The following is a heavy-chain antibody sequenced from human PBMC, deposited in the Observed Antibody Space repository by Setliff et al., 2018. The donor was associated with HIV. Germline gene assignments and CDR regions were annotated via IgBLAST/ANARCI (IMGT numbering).Heavy chain of an antibody. V-gene: IGHV3-23*01. CDR1: GFTFSSYA. J-gene: IGHJ4*02. D-gene: IGHD1-26*01. CDR2: ISGSGGST. Sequence: GGSLRVSCAASGFTFSSYAMSWVRQAPGKGLEWVSAISGSGGSTYYADSVKGRFTISRDNAKNSLYLQMNSLRVEDTAVYYCATDCAVVGGTGSLDSWGQGTLVTVSS. CDR3: ATDCAVVGGTGSLDS.